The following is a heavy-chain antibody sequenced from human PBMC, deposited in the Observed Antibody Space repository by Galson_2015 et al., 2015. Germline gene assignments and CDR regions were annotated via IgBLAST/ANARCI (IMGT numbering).Heavy chain of an antibody. CDR1: DGSITNYY. CDR2: ISYSGST. CDR3: ARDETYWYFDL. J-gene: IGHJ2*01. Sequence: SETLSLTCTVSDGSITNYYWSWIRQPPGKGLEWIGYISYSGSTKYNPSLKSRVTISVDTSKNQFSLKQRSVTAADTAVYYCARDETYWYFDLWGRGTLVTVSS. V-gene: IGHV4-59*01.